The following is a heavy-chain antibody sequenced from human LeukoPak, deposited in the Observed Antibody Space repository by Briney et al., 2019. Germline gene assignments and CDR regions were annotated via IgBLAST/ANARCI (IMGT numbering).Heavy chain of an antibody. V-gene: IGHV3-21*04. CDR2: ISSSSSYI. J-gene: IGHJ4*02. CDR1: GFTFSSYS. Sequence: PGGSLRLSCAASGFTFSSYSMNWVRQAPGKGLEWVSSISSSSSYIYYADSVKGRFTISRDNSKNTLYLQMNSLRAEDTAVYYCANRGLRDYWGQGTLVTVSS. D-gene: IGHD4-17*01. CDR3: ANRGLRDY.